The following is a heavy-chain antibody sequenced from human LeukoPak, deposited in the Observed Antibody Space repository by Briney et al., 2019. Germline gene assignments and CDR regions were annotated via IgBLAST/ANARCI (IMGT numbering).Heavy chain of an antibody. CDR2: IWYDGSQK. J-gene: IGHJ5*02. V-gene: IGHV3-33*01. D-gene: IGHD2-2*01. Sequence: GGTLRLSCAASGFTFGNYGMHWVRQAPGKGLEWVAVIWYDGSQKYYADSVKGRFTISRDNSKNTLYLQMNSLRAEDTAVYYCARPYCSSSNCPGWFDPWGQGTLVTVSP. CDR3: ARPYCSSSNCPGWFDP. CDR1: GFTFGNYG.